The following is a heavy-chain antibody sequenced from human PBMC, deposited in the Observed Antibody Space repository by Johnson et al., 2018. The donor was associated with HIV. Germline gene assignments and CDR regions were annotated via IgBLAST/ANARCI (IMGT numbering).Heavy chain of an antibody. D-gene: IGHD3-3*02. CDR2: INVDGTEK. V-gene: IGHV3-7*01. CDR1: GFTFSDYA. J-gene: IGHJ3*02. Sequence: EVQLVESGGGLIQPGGSLRLSCAASGFTFSDYAIHWVRQAPGKGLEWVANINVDGTEKFYVDSVQGRFTISRDNVNNSVFLLLNSLKVEDTAVYFCARAHLIFPKNAFDNWGQGTMVTVSS. CDR3: ARAHLIFPKNAFDN.